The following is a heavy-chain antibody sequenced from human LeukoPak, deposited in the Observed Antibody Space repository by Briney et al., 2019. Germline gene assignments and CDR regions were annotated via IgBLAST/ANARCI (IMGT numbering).Heavy chain of an antibody. Sequence: PGGSLRLSCAASGFTFSSYSMNWVRQPPGKGLEWIGENNHRGSANYNPSLKSRVTISVDTSKNQFSLKLSSVTAADTAVYYCARSGARGSWKLWYYFDYWGQGTLVTVSS. J-gene: IGHJ4*02. D-gene: IGHD6-13*01. CDR3: ARSGARGSWKLWYYFDY. CDR1: GFTFSSYS. CDR2: NNHRGSA. V-gene: IGHV4-34*01.